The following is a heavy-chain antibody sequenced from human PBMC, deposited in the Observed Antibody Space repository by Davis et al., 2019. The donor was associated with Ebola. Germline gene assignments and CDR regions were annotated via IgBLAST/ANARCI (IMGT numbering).Heavy chain of an antibody. CDR3: ARESYCSSTSCYGAYYYGMDV. J-gene: IGHJ6*02. V-gene: IGHV1-3*01. D-gene: IGHD2-2*01. CDR1: GYTFTSYA. Sequence: ASVKVSCKASGYTFTSYAMHWVRQAPGQRLEWMGWINAGNGNTKYSQKFQGRVTITRDTSASTAYMELSSLRSEDTAVYYCARESYCSSTSCYGAYYYGMDVWGQGTTVTVSS. CDR2: INAGNGNT.